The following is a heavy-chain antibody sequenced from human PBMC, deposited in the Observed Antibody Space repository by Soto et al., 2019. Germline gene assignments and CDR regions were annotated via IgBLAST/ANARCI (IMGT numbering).Heavy chain of an antibody. J-gene: IGHJ6*03. V-gene: IGHV3-33*01. CDR3: ARGGGIYYMDV. CDR1: GFTFSSYG. CDR2: IWYDGSNK. Sequence: GGSLRLSCAASGFTFSSYGMHWVRQAPGKGLEWVAVIWYDGSNKYYADSVKGRFTISRDNSKNTLYLQMNSLRAEDTAVYYCARGGGIYYMDVWGKGTTVTVSS. D-gene: IGHD3-16*01.